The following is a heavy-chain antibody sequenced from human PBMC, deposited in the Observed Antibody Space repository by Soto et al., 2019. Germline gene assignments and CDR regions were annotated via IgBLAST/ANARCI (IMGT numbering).Heavy chain of an antibody. CDR3: ARDGAPGIAAAGTRYLGWYFDL. J-gene: IGHJ2*01. CDR2: IYSGGST. D-gene: IGHD6-13*01. Sequence: GGSLRLSCAASGFTVSSNYMSWVRQAPGKGLEWVSVIYSGGSTYYADSVKGRFTISRDNSKNTLYLQMNSLRAEDTAVYYCARDGAPGIAAAGTRYLGWYFDLWGRGTLVTVSS. CDR1: GFTVSSNY. V-gene: IGHV3-66*01.